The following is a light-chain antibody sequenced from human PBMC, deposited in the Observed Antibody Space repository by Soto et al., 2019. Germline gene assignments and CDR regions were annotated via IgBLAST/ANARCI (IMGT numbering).Light chain of an antibody. Sequence: DIQMTQFPSTLFVSLGDRATITCRASQSISRWLAWYQQKPGKAPKLLIYDSSTLEKGVPSRFSGRGSGTEFTLTISSLQPEDFAAYFCQQYNNYSPETFGQGTKVEI. CDR2: DSS. V-gene: IGKV1-5*01. CDR3: QQYNNYSPET. J-gene: IGKJ1*01. CDR1: QSISRW.